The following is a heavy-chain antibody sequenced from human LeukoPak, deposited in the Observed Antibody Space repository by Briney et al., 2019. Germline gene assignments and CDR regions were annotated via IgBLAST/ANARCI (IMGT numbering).Heavy chain of an antibody. CDR1: GGSISSGGYY. CDR2: IYYSGST. CDR3: ARLESYPFYFDY. V-gene: IGHV4-61*08. J-gene: IGHJ4*02. Sequence: SETLSLTCTVSGGSISSGGYYWSWIRQPPGKGLEWIGYIYYSGSTNYNPSLKSRVTISVDTSKNQFSLKLSSVTAADTAVYYCARLESYPFYFDYWGQGTLVTVSS. D-gene: IGHD1-26*01.